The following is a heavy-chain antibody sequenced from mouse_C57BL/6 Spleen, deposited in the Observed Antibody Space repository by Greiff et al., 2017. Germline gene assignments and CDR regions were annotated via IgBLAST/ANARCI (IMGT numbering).Heavy chain of an antibody. Sequence: EVKLVESGPGLAKPSQTLSLTCSVICSFTTSVHCNWIRTFSGIKLVYMRYISYIGSTYSIPSLKSRISITRETSKNKYYQQLNSVTTEDTATYYCARLSPYWYFDVWGTGTTVTVSS. CDR1: CSFTTSVH. CDR2: ISYIGST. J-gene: IGHJ1*03. V-gene: IGHV3-8*01. CDR3: ARLSPYWYFDV.